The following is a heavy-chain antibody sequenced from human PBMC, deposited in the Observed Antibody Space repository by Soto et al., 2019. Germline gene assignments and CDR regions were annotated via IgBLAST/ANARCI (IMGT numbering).Heavy chain of an antibody. CDR3: AREGEMPYYYYGLDV. D-gene: IGHD3-16*01. V-gene: IGHV1-3*01. CDR2: INAGNGNT. CDR1: GYTFTRYA. Sequence: GASVKVSCKASGYTFTRYAMHWVRQAPGQRLEWMGWINAGNGNTKYAQKFQGRVTMTTDTSTSTVYMDLRSLRSDDTAVYYCAREGEMPYYYYGLDVWGQGTTVTVSS. J-gene: IGHJ6*02.